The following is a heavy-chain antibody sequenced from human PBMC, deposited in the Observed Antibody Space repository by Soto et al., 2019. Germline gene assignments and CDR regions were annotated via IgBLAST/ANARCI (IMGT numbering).Heavy chain of an antibody. CDR1: GFSLSTSVVG. Sequence: QITLKESGPTLVKPTQTLTLTCTFSGFSLSTSVVGVGWIRQPPGKALEWLALIYWDDDKRYSPSLKSRLTITKDTSKNQVVLTMTNMDPVDTATYYCAHSTKGDWKDGEYYYYGMAVWGQGTTVTVSS. J-gene: IGHJ6*02. D-gene: IGHD1-1*01. CDR2: IYWDDDK. CDR3: AHSTKGDWKDGEYYYYGMAV. V-gene: IGHV2-5*02.